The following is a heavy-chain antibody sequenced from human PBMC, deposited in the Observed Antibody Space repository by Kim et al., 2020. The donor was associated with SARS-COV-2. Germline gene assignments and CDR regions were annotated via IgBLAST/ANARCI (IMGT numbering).Heavy chain of an antibody. D-gene: IGHD4-17*01. CDR3: AKGKVTTVVTGYFDY. J-gene: IGHJ4*02. Sequence: DAVKGRFTISRDNAKNSLYLQMNSLRAEDTALYYCAKGKVTTVVTGYFDYWGQGTLVTVSS. V-gene: IGHV3-9*01.